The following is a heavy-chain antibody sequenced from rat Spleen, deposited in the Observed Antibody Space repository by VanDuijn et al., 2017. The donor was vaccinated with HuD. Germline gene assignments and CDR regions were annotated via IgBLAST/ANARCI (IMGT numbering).Heavy chain of an antibody. CDR2: ISYDGSST. CDR3: ARLWDS. CDR1: GFTFSNYG. V-gene: IGHV5-29*01. Sequence: EVQLVESGGGLVQPGRSLKLSCAASGFTFSNYGMAWVRKAPTKGLEWVATISYDGSSTYYRDSVKGRFTISRDNAKSTLYLQMDSLRSEDTATYYCARLWDSWGQGVMVTVSS. J-gene: IGHJ2*01.